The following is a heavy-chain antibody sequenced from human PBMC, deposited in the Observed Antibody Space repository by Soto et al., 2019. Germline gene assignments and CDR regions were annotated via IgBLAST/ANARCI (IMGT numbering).Heavy chain of an antibody. J-gene: IGHJ4*02. D-gene: IGHD6-6*01. CDR3: AKNIGSSSGFDY. CDR2: ISGGGDST. CDR1: GFTFSSYA. Sequence: GGSLRLSCAASGFTFSSYAMSWVRQAPRKGLEWVSGISGGGDSTRYADSVKGRFTISRDNSENTLYLQMYSLRADDTAIYYCAKNIGSSSGFDYWGQGTLVTVSS. V-gene: IGHV3-23*01.